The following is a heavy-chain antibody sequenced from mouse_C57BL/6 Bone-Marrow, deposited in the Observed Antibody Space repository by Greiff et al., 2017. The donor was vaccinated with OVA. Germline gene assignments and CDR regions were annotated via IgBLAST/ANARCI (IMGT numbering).Heavy chain of an antibody. V-gene: IGHV5-4*03. CDR3: ARTIVTDYFDY. Sequence: EVKLVESGGGLVKPGGSLKLSCAASGFTFSSYAMSWVRQTPEKRLEWVATISDGGSYTYYPDNVKGRFTISRDKAKNNLYLQMSHLKSEDTAMYYCARTIVTDYFDYWGQGTTLTVSS. J-gene: IGHJ2*01. D-gene: IGHD2-12*01. CDR1: GFTFSSYA. CDR2: ISDGGSYT.